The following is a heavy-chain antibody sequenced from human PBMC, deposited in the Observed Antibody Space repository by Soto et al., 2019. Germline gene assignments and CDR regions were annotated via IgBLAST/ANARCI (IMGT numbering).Heavy chain of an antibody. D-gene: IGHD3-22*01. V-gene: IGHV4-4*02. CDR1: GNSISTTNW. CDR3: ARDVGYHYDGSPSGQFDF. CDR2: IYHSGST. J-gene: IGHJ4*02. Sequence: QVELQESGPGLVKPSGTLSLTCVVSGNSISTTNWWSWVRQSPGKGLEWIGEIYHSGSTNYNPSLKSRVTISVDKSNNQFSLKLSSVTAADTAVYYCARDVGYHYDGSPSGQFDFWGQGTLVTVSS.